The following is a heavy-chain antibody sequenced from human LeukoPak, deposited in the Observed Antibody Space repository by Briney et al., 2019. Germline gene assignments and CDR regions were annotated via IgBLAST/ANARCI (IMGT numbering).Heavy chain of an antibody. Sequence: GGSLRLSCAASGNSWMHWVRQAPGKGLVWVSHIKYDGSATNYADSVKGRFTISRDNAKNTLYLQMNSLRAEDTAVYYCVSGSLQSGYNFDYWGQGALVTVSS. CDR3: VSGSLQSGYNFDY. V-gene: IGHV3-74*01. J-gene: IGHJ4*02. D-gene: IGHD3-3*01. CDR1: GNSW. CDR2: IKYDGSAT.